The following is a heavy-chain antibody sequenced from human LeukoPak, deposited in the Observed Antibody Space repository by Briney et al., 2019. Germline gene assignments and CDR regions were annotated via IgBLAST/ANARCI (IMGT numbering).Heavy chain of an antibody. CDR2: IIPIFGTA. J-gene: IGHJ3*02. CDR3: ARGYYYGSGREAFDI. V-gene: IGHV1-69*13. CDR1: GGTFSSYA. Sequence: ASVKVSCKASGGTFSSYAISWVRQAPGQGLEWMGGIIPIFGTANYAQKFQGRVTITADESTSTAYMELSSLRSEDTAVYCCARGYYYGSGREAFDIWGQGTMVTVSS. D-gene: IGHD3-10*01.